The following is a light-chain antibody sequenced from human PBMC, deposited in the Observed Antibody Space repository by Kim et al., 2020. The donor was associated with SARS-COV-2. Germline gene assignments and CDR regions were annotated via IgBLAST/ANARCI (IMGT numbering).Light chain of an antibody. CDR1: QSVLYSSNNKNY. CDR3: QQYYSTPLT. Sequence: DIVMTQSPDSLAVSLGERATINCKSSQSVLYSSNNKNYLAWYQQKPGQPPKPLIYWASTRESGVPDRFSGSGSGTDFTLTISSLQAEDVAVYYCQQYYSTPLTFGGGTKV. CDR2: WAS. J-gene: IGKJ4*01. V-gene: IGKV4-1*01.